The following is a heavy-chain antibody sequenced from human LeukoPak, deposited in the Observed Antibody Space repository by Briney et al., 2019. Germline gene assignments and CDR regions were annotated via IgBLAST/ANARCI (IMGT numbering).Heavy chain of an antibody. V-gene: IGHV3-23*01. Sequence: PGGSLRLSCAASGFTFSSYAMSWVRQAPGKGLEWVSAIGGSGGSTYYADSLKGRFTISRDNAKTSLYLQMNSLRAEDTAVYYCARLADYGNYGPREYLDFWGQGTLVTVSS. D-gene: IGHD4-11*01. J-gene: IGHJ4*02. CDR3: ARLADYGNYGPREYLDF. CDR1: GFTFSSYA. CDR2: IGGSGGST.